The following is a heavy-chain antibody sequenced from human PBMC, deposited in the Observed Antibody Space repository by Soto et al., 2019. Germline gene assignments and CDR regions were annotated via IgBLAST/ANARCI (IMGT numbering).Heavy chain of an antibody. CDR2: ISSNGGST. Sequence: PGGSLRLSCAASGFTFSSYAMHWVRQAPGKGLEYVSAISSNGGSTYYANSVKGRFTISRDNSKNTLYLQMGSLRAEDMAVYYCARVYCSGGSCYGGFDCWGQGTLVRVSS. D-gene: IGHD2-15*01. J-gene: IGHJ4*02. V-gene: IGHV3-64*01. CDR1: GFTFSSYA. CDR3: ARVYCSGGSCYGGFDC.